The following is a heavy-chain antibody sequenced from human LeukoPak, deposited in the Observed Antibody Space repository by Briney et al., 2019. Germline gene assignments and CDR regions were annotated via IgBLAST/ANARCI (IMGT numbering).Heavy chain of an antibody. J-gene: IGHJ4*02. CDR1: GFSFSRYW. D-gene: IGHD6-19*01. CDR2: ISSSGSTI. Sequence: GGSLRLSCAVSGFSFSRYWISRVRQAPGKGLEWVSYISSSGSTIYYADSVKGRFTISRDNAKNSLYLQMNSLRAEDTAVYYCARVGSVAGKDYWGQGTLVTVSS. CDR3: ARVGSVAGKDY. V-gene: IGHV3-48*04.